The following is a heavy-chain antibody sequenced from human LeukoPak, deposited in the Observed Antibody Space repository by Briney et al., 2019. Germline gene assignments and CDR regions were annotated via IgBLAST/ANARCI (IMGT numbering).Heavy chain of an antibody. J-gene: IGHJ4*02. V-gene: IGHV3-64D*06. D-gene: IGHD1-26*01. CDR1: GFIISNYA. Sequence: GGSLRLSCSASGFIISNYAMHWVRQAPGKGLEYLSAISANGGSTYYADSVKGRFTISRDNSRNTLYLQMNSLRAEDTAVYYCVSTATFDHWGQGTLVTVSS. CDR3: VSTATFDH. CDR2: ISANGGST.